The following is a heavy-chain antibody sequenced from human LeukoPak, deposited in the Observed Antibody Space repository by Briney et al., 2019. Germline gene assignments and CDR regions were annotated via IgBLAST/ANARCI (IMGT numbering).Heavy chain of an antibody. D-gene: IGHD3-22*01. V-gene: IGHV1-46*01. CDR3: ARSYYYDSSGYPIDY. Sequence: ASVKVSCKASGYTFTSYYMHWVRQAPGQGLEWMGIINPSGGSTSYARKFQGRVTMTRDMSTSTVYMELSSLRSEDTAVYYCARSYYYDSSGYPIDYWGQGTLVTVSS. J-gene: IGHJ4*02. CDR2: INPSGGST. CDR1: GYTFTSYY.